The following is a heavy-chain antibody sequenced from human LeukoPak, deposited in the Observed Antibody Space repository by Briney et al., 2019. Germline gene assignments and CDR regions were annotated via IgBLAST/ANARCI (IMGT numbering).Heavy chain of an antibody. CDR1: VGTFTSYA. CDR2: IIPIFGTA. D-gene: IGHD6-19*01. V-gene: IGHV1-69*13. CDR3: ASKGAVAAPTEDYYYYMDV. Sequence: SVNVSCTSSVGTFTSYAISWVRQAPGQGLEWMGGIIPIFGTANYAQKFQGRVTITADESTSTAYMELSSLRSEDTAVYYCASKGAVAAPTEDYYYYMDVWGKGTTVTVSS. J-gene: IGHJ6*03.